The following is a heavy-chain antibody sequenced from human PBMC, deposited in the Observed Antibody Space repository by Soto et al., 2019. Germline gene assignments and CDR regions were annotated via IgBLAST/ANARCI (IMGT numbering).Heavy chain of an antibody. CDR2: IDPSDSYT. D-gene: IGHD4-17*01. J-gene: IGHJ6*02. CDR3: ARHPPSNGGGYYYYGMDF. V-gene: IGHV5-10-1*01. Sequence: GESLKISCKGSGYSFTSYWISWVRQMPGKGLEWMGRIDPSDSYTNYSPSFQGHVTISADKSISTAYLQWSSLKASDTAMYYCARHPPSNGGGYYYYGMDFWGQGTTVTVSS. CDR1: GYSFTSYW.